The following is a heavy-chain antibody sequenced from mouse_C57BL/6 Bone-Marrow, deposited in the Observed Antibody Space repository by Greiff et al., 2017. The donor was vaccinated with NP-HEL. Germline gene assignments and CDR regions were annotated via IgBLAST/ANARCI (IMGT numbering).Heavy chain of an antibody. Sequence: EVQLQQSGPVLVKPGASVKMSCKASGYTFTDYYMNWVKQSHGKSLEWIGVINPYNGGTSYNQKFKGKATLTVVKSSSTAYMELNSVTSEDSAVYYCARGGVLGDYYAMDYWGQGTSVTVSS. V-gene: IGHV1-19*01. CDR1: GYTFTDYY. CDR2: INPYNGGT. J-gene: IGHJ4*01. D-gene: IGHD4-1*01. CDR3: ARGGVLGDYYAMDY.